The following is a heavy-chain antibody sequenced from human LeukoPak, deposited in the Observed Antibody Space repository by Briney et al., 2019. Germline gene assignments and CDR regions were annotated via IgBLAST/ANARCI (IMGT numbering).Heavy chain of an antibody. CDR2: ISGSGGST. V-gene: IGHV3-23*01. D-gene: IGHD2-15*01. CDR3: ALLGVVSNYYYYYGMDV. J-gene: IGHJ6*02. Sequence: PGGSLRLSCAASGFTFSSYAMSWVRQAPGKGLEWVSAISGSGGSTYYADSVKGRFTISRDNSKNTLYLQMNSLRAEDTAVYYCALLGVVSNYYYYYGMDVWGQGTTVTVSS. CDR1: GFTFSSYA.